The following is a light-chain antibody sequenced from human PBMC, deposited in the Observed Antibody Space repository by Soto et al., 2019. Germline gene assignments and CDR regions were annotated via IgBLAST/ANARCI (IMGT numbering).Light chain of an antibody. CDR2: AAS. V-gene: IGKV1-39*01. CDR3: PPSSSIPRT. CDR1: QSISYY. J-gene: IGKJ2*01. Sequence: DIQMTQSPSSLSASVGDRVTITCRASQSISYYLSWYQLKPGKVPKLLISAASSLQSGVPSRFSGSGSGTDFTLTISSLQPEDFATYYCPPSSSIPRTFGQGTKLEIK.